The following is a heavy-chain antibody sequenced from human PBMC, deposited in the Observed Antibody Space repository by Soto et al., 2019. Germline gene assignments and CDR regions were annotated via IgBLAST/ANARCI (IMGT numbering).Heavy chain of an antibody. Sequence: EVQLVESGGGLVQPGGSLRLSCAASGFTFSSYWMHWVRQAPGKGLVWVSRINSDGSSTSYADSVKGRFTISRDNAKNTLYLQMHSLRAEDTAVYYCARDDVLLWFGESYYYGMDVWGQGTTVTVSS. J-gene: IGHJ6*02. V-gene: IGHV3-74*01. D-gene: IGHD3-10*01. CDR1: GFTFSSYW. CDR2: INSDGSST. CDR3: ARDDVLLWFGESYYYGMDV.